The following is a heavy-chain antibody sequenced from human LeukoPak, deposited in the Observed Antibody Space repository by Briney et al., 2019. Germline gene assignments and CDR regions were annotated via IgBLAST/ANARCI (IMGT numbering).Heavy chain of an antibody. D-gene: IGHD1-7*01. J-gene: IGHJ5*02. CDR1: GYTFTSYG. CDR2: ISAYNGNT. CDR3: ATLLTTGTTTDGWFDP. Sequence: VASVKVSCKASGYTFTSYGISWVRQAPGQGLEWMGWISAYNGNTNYAQKLQGRVTMTTDTSTSTAYMELRSPRSDDTAVYYCATLLTTGTTTDGWFDPWGQGTLVTVSS. V-gene: IGHV1-18*01.